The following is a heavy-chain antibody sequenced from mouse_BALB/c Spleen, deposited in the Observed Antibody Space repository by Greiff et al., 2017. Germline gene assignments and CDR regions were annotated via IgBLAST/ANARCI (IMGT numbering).Heavy chain of an antibody. V-gene: IGHV1-14*01. D-gene: IGHD1-1*02. CDR2: INPYNDGT. Sequence: VQLQQSGPELVKPGASVKMSCKASGYTFTSYVMHWVKQKPGQGLEWIGYINPYNDGTKYNEKFKGKATLTSDKSSSTAYMELSSLTSEDSAVYYCARQGGNYAMDYWGQGTSVTVSS. J-gene: IGHJ4*01. CDR1: GYTFTSYV. CDR3: ARQGGNYAMDY.